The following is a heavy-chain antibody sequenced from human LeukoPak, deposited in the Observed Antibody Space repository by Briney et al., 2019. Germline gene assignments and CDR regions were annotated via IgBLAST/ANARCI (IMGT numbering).Heavy chain of an antibody. CDR3: ARESGTGSGSFDY. J-gene: IGHJ4*02. D-gene: IGHD1-1*01. V-gene: IGHV1-2*06. CDR1: GYTLTDYY. CDR2: INPNSGGT. Sequence: ASVKVSCKASGYTLTDYYIHWVRQAPGQGLEWIGRINPNSGGTNYPQNFQGRVTITRDTSISTVYMELSRLRSDDTAMYYCARESGTGSGSFDYWGQGTLVTVSS.